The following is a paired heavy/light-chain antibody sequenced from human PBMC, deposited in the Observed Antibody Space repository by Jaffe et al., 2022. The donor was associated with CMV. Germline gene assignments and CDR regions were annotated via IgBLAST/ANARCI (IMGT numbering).Light chain of an antibody. J-gene: IGKJ5*01. Sequence: EIVLTQSPGTLSLSPGERATLSCRASQSISITYLAWYQQKPGQAPRLLIYGASSRATGIPDRFSGSGSGTDFTLTISRLEPEDFALYYCQDFGSSRAFGQGTRLEIK. CDR1: QSISITY. CDR3: QDFGSSRA. V-gene: IGKV3-20*01. CDR2: GAS.
Heavy chain of an antibody. J-gene: IGHJ4*02. CDR2: ITGGSNDI. CDR1: GFSFRTYV. D-gene: IGHD3-16*01. CDR3: VKGSADSRPYYFDY. Sequence: EVQLLESGGDLVQPGGSLRLSCAASGFSFRTYVMSWVRQAPGKGLEWVSAITGGSNDIWYADSVKGRFTMSRDNSKSMLYLQLSALRAEDTATYYCVKGSADSRPYYFDYWGQGALVTVSS. V-gene: IGHV3-23*01.